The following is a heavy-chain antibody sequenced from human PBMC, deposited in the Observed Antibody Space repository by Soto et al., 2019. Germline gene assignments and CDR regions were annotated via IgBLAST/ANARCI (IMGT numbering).Heavy chain of an antibody. J-gene: IGHJ3*02. CDR3: AGDYGGHSGAYDI. Sequence: PSETLSLTCTVSGGSIDVGAYYWSWIRQLPGKGLEWIGYIYYTENTYYNPSLKSRVTISVDTSKNQFSLKLSSVNVADTAVYYCAGDYGGHSGAYDIWGQGTMVTVSS. V-gene: IGHV4-31*03. CDR1: GGSIDVGAYY. D-gene: IGHD4-17*01. CDR2: IYYTENT.